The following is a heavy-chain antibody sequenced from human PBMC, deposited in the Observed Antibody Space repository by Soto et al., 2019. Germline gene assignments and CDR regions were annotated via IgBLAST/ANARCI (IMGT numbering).Heavy chain of an antibody. V-gene: IGHV5-51*01. J-gene: IGHJ4*02. D-gene: IGHD3-3*01. Sequence: PGESLKISCKGSGYNFAGYWVAWVLQMPGKGLELMGIIYPSDSDTRYRPSFQGQVTISADKSISSAYLQWSSLRASDTAMYYCARGGVSTRTFDYWGQGTPVTVS. CDR3: ARGGVSTRTFDY. CDR2: IYPSDSDT. CDR1: GYNFAGYW.